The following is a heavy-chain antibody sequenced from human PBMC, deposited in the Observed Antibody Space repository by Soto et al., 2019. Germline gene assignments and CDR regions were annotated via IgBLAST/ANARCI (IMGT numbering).Heavy chain of an antibody. CDR1: GYIFTSYG. J-gene: IGHJ4*02. CDR3: ARGRYGDY. D-gene: IGHD4-17*01. CDR2: ISAHNGKT. Sequence: QAPLVQSGPEVKQPGASVKVSCKGSGYIFTSYGIAWVRQAPGQGLEWRGWISAHNGKTEYAQKFQGRVTVTRDTSTSTAYLELRSLRSDDTALYYCARGRYGDYWGQGALVTVSS. V-gene: IGHV1-18*01.